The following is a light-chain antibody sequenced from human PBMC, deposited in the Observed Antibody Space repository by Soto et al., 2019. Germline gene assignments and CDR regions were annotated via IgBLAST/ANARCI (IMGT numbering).Light chain of an antibody. V-gene: IGKV3-20*01. CDR3: QQCGDSPT. CDR2: SAS. Sequence: EIVLTQSPGTLSLSPGERATLTCRPSQRVITWYLPWYQQKPGQAPRLLISSASNRATGIPDRFSGSGSGTDFTLTISRLEPEDFAVYFCQQCGDSPTFGQGTKLEIK. CDR1: QRVITWY. J-gene: IGKJ2*01.